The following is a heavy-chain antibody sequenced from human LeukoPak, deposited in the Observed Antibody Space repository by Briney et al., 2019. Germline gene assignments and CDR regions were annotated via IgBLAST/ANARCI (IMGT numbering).Heavy chain of an antibody. CDR2: IKQDGSEK. CDR3: AREGYYDSSGYYWGLCYFDY. Sequence: PGGSLRLSCAASGFTFSSYWMSWVRQAPGKGLEWVANIKQDGSEKYYVDSVKGRFTISRDNAKNSLYLQMNSLRAEDTAVYYCAREGYYDSSGYYWGLCYFDYWGQGTLVTVSS. D-gene: IGHD3-22*01. V-gene: IGHV3-7*01. J-gene: IGHJ4*02. CDR1: GFTFSSYW.